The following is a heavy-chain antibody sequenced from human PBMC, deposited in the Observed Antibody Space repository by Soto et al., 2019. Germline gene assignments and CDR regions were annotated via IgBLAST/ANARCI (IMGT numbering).Heavy chain of an antibody. Sequence: AASVKVSSEASGYTFITYAMHWVRQAPGQRLEWMGWINAGNGNTKYSQKFQGRVSITRDTSASTAYMELSSLRSEDTAVYYCARGIIVGGWYPYYFDYWGQGTLVTVSS. J-gene: IGHJ4*02. CDR1: GYTFITYA. D-gene: IGHD6-19*01. CDR2: INAGNGNT. CDR3: ARGIIVGGWYPYYFDY. V-gene: IGHV1-3*01.